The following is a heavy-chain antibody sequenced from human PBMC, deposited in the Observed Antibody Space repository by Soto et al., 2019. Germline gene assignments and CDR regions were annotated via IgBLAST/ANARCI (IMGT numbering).Heavy chain of an antibody. CDR2: ISAYNGNT. CDR3: AKGSGYYYDNAGSNWFDP. D-gene: IGHD3-22*01. CDR1: GYTFTNFG. Sequence: VKVSCKASGYTFTNFGISWVRQAPGQGLEWMGWISAYNGNTNYAQNFQGRVTMTTDTSTSTAYMELRSLRSEGTAVYYCAKGSGYYYDNAGSNWFDPWGQGTLVTVSS. V-gene: IGHV1-18*01. J-gene: IGHJ5*02.